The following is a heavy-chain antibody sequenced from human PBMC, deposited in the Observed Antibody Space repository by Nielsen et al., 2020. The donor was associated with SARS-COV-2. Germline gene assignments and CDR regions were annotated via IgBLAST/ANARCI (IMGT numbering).Heavy chain of an antibody. Sequence: SETLSLTCTVFGGSMSSGGYYWSWIRYHPGKGLEWIGYIYFSGRTCYNPSLKSRVTISVDTSKNQFSLSLRSVTAADTAVYYCARESSGYDLYNYGMDVWGQGTTVTLSS. CDR2: IYFSGRT. CDR1: GGSMSSGGYY. CDR3: ARESSGYDLYNYGMDV. D-gene: IGHD5-12*01. V-gene: IGHV4-31*03. J-gene: IGHJ6*02.